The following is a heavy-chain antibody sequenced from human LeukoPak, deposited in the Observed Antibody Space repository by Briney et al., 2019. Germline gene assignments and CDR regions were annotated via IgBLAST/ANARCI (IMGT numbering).Heavy chain of an antibody. V-gene: IGHV3-30*18. J-gene: IGHJ6*02. D-gene: IGHD2-15*01. CDR3: AKMGGRCSGGSCYGPDYYYYYGMDV. Sequence: GGSLRLSCAASGFTFSSYGMHWIRQAPGKGLEWVAVISYDGSNKYYADSVKGRFTISRDNSKNTLYLQMNSLRAEDTAVHYCAKMGGRCSGGSCYGPDYYYYYGMDVWGQGTTVTVSS. CDR2: ISYDGSNK. CDR1: GFTFSSYG.